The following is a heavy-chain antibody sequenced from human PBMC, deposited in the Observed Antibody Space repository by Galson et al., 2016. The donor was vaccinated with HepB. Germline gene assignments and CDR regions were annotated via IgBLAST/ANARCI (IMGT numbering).Heavy chain of an antibody. Sequence: SLRLSCAASGFTFKNYAMNWVRQAPGKGLEWVSVVSGSGDNTYYADSVKGRRTISRDNSNNTLFLQMNSLRVEDTAVYYCAKGRSAIAAAGLNYWGQGTLVTVSS. D-gene: IGHD6-13*01. J-gene: IGHJ4*02. CDR2: VSGSGDNT. CDR3: AKGRSAIAAAGLNY. CDR1: GFTFKNYA. V-gene: IGHV3-23*01.